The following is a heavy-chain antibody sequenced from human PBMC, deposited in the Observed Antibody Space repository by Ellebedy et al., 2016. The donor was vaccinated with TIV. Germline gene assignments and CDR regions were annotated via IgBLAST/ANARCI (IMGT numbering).Heavy chain of an antibody. D-gene: IGHD3-10*01. V-gene: IGHV1-69*13. Sequence: AASVKVSCKASGGTFNTFGINWVRQAPGQGLEWMGRSIPIFSSTEYAQKFQGRVTFTADESTSTAYMELSSLRSEDTAVYYCAQDEAGTNPPFDNWGQGTLVTVSS. CDR2: SIPIFSST. J-gene: IGHJ4*02. CDR1: GGTFNTFG. CDR3: AQDEAGTNPPFDN.